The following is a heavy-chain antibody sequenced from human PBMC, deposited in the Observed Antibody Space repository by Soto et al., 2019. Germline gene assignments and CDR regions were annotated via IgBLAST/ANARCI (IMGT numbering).Heavy chain of an antibody. Sequence: SETLSLTCAVYGGSFSDDASSSDWYWNWIRQSPGKGLEWIGEIDRSGRTKYNPSLKSRLIISIDTSKNQFSLKVGSVTAADTAVYYCASSSLYGMDVWGQGTTVTVSS. CDR2: IDRSGRT. J-gene: IGHJ6*02. CDR3: ASSSLYGMDV. V-gene: IGHV4-34*01. CDR1: GGSFSDDASSSDWY.